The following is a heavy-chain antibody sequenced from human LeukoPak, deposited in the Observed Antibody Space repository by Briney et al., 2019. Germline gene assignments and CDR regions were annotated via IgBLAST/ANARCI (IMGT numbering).Heavy chain of an antibody. D-gene: IGHD3-22*01. CDR3: ARHDLPYYYDSSGYRPNFDY. Sequence: GESLKTSCKGSIYSFTSYWIGWVRQMPGKGLEWMGNIYPGDSDTRYSPSFQGQVTISADKSISTAYLQWSSLKASDTAMYYCARHDLPYYYDSSGYRPNFDYWGQGTLVTVSS. J-gene: IGHJ4*02. CDR2: IYPGDSDT. V-gene: IGHV5-51*01. CDR1: IYSFTSYW.